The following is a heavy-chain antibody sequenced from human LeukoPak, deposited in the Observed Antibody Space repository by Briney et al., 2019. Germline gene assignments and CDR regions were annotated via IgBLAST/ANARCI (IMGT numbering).Heavy chain of an antibody. D-gene: IGHD6-19*01. V-gene: IGHV4-59*01. Sequence: SETLSLTCTVSGGSISSYYWSWIRQPPGKGLEWIGYIYYSGSTNYNPSLKSRVTISVDTSKNQFSLKLSSVTAADTAVYYCARTHSSGHHDYWGQGTLVTVSS. J-gene: IGHJ4*02. CDR2: IYYSGST. CDR1: GGSISSYY. CDR3: ARTHSSGHHDY.